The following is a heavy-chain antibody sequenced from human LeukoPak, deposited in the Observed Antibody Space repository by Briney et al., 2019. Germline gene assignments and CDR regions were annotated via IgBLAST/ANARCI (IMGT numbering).Heavy chain of an antibody. CDR3: ARDAKNAGSGWTQGWFDP. J-gene: IGHJ5*02. D-gene: IGHD6-19*01. V-gene: IGHV4-4*07. Sequence: SETLSLTCTVSGGSISSYYWSWIRQPAGKGLEWIGRIYTSGSTNYNPSLKSRVTMSVDTSKNQFSLKLSSVTAADTAVYYCARDAKNAGSGWTQGWFDPWGQGTLVTVSS. CDR1: GGSISSYY. CDR2: IYTSGST.